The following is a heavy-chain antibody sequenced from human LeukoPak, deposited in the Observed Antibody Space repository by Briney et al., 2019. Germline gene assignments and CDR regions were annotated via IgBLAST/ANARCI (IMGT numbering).Heavy chain of an antibody. D-gene: IGHD5-24*01. Sequence: PSETLSLTCAVYGGSFSGYYWSWIRQPPGKGLEWIGEINHSGSTNYNPSLKSRVTMSVDTSRNQFSLKLSSVTAADTAVYYCATSKDGYNWYYFDYWGQGTLVTVSS. CDR3: ATSKDGYNWYYFDY. CDR1: GGSFSGYY. CDR2: INHSGST. J-gene: IGHJ4*02. V-gene: IGHV4-34*01.